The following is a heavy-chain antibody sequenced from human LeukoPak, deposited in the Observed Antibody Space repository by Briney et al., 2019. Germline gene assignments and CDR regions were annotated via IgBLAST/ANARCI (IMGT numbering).Heavy chain of an antibody. CDR1: GLTSSSYR. J-gene: IGHJ3*02. CDR3: ARDIAVAGDAFDI. Sequence: GGSLRLSCAASGLTSSSYRMNWVRKAPGKGLEWVSSISSSSSYIYYADSVKGRFTISRDNAKNSLYLQMNSLRAEDTAVYYCARDIAVAGDAFDIWGQGTMVTVSS. D-gene: IGHD6-19*01. V-gene: IGHV3-21*01. CDR2: ISSSSSYI.